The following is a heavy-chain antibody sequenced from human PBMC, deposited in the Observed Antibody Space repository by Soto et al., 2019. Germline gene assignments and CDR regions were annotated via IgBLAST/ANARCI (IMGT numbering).Heavy chain of an antibody. CDR3: ARLWGRSSGWYAFDY. J-gene: IGHJ4*02. V-gene: IGHV3-74*01. D-gene: IGHD6-19*01. CDR2: INSDGSST. CDR1: GFTFSSYW. Sequence: EVQLVESGGGLVQPGGSLRLSCAASGFTFSSYWMHWVRQAPGKGLVWVSRINSDGSSTSYADSVKGRFTISRDNAKNTLYLQMNSLRAEDTAVYYCARLWGRSSGWYAFDYWGQGTLVTVSS.